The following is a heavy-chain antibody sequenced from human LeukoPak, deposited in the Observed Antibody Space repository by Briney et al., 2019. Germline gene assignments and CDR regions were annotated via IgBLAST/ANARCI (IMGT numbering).Heavy chain of an antibody. CDR2: ISSSSTTI. CDR3: ARDAGYPSADY. V-gene: IGHV3-48*01. D-gene: IGHD1-1*01. CDR1: GVTFSIYS. Sequence: GGSLRLSCAASGVTFSIYSMIWVRQAPGKGLEWVSYISSSSTTIYYADSVKGRFTVSRDNAKNSLYLQMNSLRAEDTAVYYCARDAGYPSADYWGQGTLVTVSS. J-gene: IGHJ4*02.